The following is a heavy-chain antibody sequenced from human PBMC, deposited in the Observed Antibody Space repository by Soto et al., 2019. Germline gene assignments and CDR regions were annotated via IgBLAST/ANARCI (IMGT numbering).Heavy chain of an antibody. CDR1: GFTFSSCR. CDR3: AREQITLVRGVHPFDL. J-gene: IGHJ2*01. Sequence: EVQLVESGGGLVQPGGSLRLSCAASGFTFSSCRMNWVRQAPGKGLEWVSYINSGSSTIYYADSVKGRFTISRDNAKNSLYLQMNSLRDEDTAVYYCAREQITLVRGVHPFDLWGRGTLVTVSS. D-gene: IGHD3-10*01. CDR2: INSGSSTI. V-gene: IGHV3-48*02.